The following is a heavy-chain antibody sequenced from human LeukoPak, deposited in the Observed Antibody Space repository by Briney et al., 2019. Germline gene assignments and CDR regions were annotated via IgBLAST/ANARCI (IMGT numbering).Heavy chain of an antibody. V-gene: IGHV3-15*01. CDR3: TTGNWGSFSY. CDR1: GFTFSNAW. CDR2: IKSKTDGGTT. Sequence: GGSLRRSCAASGFTFSNAWMNWVRQAPGKGLEWVGRIKSKTDGGTTDYAAPVKGRFTISRDDSRHTLYLQVNSLKTEDTAVYYCTTGNWGSFSYWGQGTLVTVSS. D-gene: IGHD7-27*01. J-gene: IGHJ4*02.